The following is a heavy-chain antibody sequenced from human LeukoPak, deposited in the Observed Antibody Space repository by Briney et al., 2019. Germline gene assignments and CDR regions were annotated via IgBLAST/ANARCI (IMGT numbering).Heavy chain of an antibody. CDR2: IYYSGYT. CDR1: GGSISSYY. J-gene: IGHJ4*02. Sequence: SETLSLTCTVSGGSISSYYWSWIRQPPGRGLEWIGYIYYSGYTNYNPSLKSRVTISVDTSKNQFSLKLSSVTAVDTAVYYCARSRSPKVGFDYWGQGTLVTVSS. CDR3: ARSRSPKVGFDY. V-gene: IGHV4-59*12.